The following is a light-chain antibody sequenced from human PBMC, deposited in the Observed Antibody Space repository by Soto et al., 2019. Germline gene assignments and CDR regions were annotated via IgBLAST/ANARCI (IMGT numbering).Light chain of an antibody. J-gene: IGKJ2*01. CDR3: QQYGTSPYT. CDR1: QSISNN. V-gene: IGKV3-20*01. Sequence: EIVMTQSPATLSVSPGERATLSCRASQSISNNLAWYHQRPGQAPRLLIYGASTRATGIPDRFSGSGSGTDFTLTISRLEPEDFAVYYCQQYGTSPYTFGQGPKLEI. CDR2: GAS.